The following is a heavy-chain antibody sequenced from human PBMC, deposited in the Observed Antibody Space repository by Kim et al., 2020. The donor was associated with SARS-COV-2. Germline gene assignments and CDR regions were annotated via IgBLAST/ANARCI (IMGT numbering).Heavy chain of an antibody. CDR1: GFTFSSYA. D-gene: IGHD3-22*01. Sequence: GGSLRLSCAASGFTFSSYAMSWVRQAPGKGLEWVSAISGSGGSTYYADSVKGRFTISRDNSKNTLYLQMNSLGAEDTSVYYCATVLGDFLGVMAFDIWGQGTMVTVSS. J-gene: IGHJ3*02. CDR2: ISGSGGST. CDR3: ATVLGDFLGVMAFDI. V-gene: IGHV3-23*01.